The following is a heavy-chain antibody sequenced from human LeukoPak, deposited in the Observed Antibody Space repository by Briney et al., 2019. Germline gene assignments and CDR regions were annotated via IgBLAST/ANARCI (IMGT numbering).Heavy chain of an antibody. CDR1: GFTFSSYG. J-gene: IGHJ2*01. V-gene: IGHV3-33*01. CDR2: IWYDGSNK. CDR3: VGAYWYFDL. Sequence: PGRSLRLSCAASGFTFSSYGMHWVRQAPGKGLEWVAVIWYDGSNKYYADSVKGRFIISRDNSKNTLYLQMNSLRAEDTAVYYCVGAYWYFDLWGRGTLVTVSS.